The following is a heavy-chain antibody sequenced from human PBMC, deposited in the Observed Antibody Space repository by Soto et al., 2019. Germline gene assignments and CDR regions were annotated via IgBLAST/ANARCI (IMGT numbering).Heavy chain of an antibody. V-gene: IGHV3-48*02. CDR1: GFTFSTYS. CDR2: ITSSGSTI. Sequence: EVQLVESGGGLVQPGGSLRLSCAASGFTFSTYSMNWVRQAPGKGLEWVSYITSSGSTIYYADSVKGRFTISRDNAKNSLYLKMNSLRDEDTAVYYCARVGRTGYYYDSSDYWGQGTLVTVSS. CDR3: ARVGRTGYYYDSSDY. D-gene: IGHD3-22*01. J-gene: IGHJ4*02.